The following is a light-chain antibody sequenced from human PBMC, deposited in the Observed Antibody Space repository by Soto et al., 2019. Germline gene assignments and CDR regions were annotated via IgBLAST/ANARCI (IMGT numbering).Light chain of an antibody. J-gene: IGLJ2*01. Sequence: QAVVTQEPSLTVSPGGTVTLTCGASSGPVTSGHYPYWFQQKPGQAPRALIYDTSDRHSWTPARFSGSLLGGKAALTLSGAQPEDEGYYYCLLSYGGTRLMVFGGGTKLTVL. CDR3: LLSYGGTRLMV. CDR2: DTS. CDR1: SGPVTSGHY. V-gene: IGLV7-46*01.